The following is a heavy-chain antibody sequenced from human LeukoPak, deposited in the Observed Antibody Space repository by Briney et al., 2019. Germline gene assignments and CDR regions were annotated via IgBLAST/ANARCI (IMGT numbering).Heavy chain of an antibody. D-gene: IGHD2-15*01. Sequence: GASVKVSCKASGGTFSSYAISWVRQAPGQGLEWMGGIIPIFGTANYAQKFQGRVTITADKSTSTAYMELSSLRSEGTAVYYCARRGYCSGGSCYPLGRYFDLWGRGTLVTVSS. CDR3: ARRGYCSGGSCYPLGRYFDL. CDR2: IIPIFGTA. CDR1: GGTFSSYA. V-gene: IGHV1-69*06. J-gene: IGHJ2*01.